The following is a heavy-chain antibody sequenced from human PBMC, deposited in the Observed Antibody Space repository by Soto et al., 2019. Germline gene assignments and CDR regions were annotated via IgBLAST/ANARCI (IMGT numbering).Heavy chain of an antibody. V-gene: IGHV3-7*03. D-gene: IGHD5-18*01. CDR1: GFAFRTYW. Sequence: PGGSLRLSCAASGFAFRTYWMSWVRQAPGKGLEWVANINQDGSERYYVDSVRGRLTISRDNAKNSLYLQMNSLRAEDTAVYYCARGYSTGDSWGRGILVTVSS. CDR3: ARGYSTGDS. CDR2: INQDGSER. J-gene: IGHJ4*02.